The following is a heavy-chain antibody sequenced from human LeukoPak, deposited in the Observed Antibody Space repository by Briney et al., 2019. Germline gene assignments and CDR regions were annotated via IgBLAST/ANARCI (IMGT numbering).Heavy chain of an antibody. D-gene: IGHD2-15*01. Sequence: PSETLSLTCAVYGGSFSGYYWSWIRQPPGKGLEWIGENNHSGSTNYNPSLKSRVTISVDTSKNQFSLKLSSVTAADTAVYYCARGGYCSAGSCYYNWFDPWGQGTLVTVSS. CDR2: NNHSGST. J-gene: IGHJ5*02. CDR3: ARGGYCSAGSCYYNWFDP. CDR1: GGSFSGYY. V-gene: IGHV4-34*01.